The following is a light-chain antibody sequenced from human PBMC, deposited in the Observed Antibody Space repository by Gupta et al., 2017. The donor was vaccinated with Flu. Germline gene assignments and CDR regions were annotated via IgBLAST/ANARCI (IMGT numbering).Light chain of an antibody. J-gene: IGKJ2*03. CDR1: QSVTSN. CDR3: QQYNNWYS. Sequence: EIVMTQSPATLSVSPGERATLSCRASQSVTSNLAWYQQKPGQAPRLLLYHASTRATGIPARFSGSGSGTDFTLTISRLQSEDFAVYYCQQYNNWYSFGQGTKLEIK. V-gene: IGKV3D-15*01. CDR2: HAS.